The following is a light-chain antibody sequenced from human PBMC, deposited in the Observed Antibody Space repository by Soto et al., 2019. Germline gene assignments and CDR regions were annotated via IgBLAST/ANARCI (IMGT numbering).Light chain of an antibody. V-gene: IGKV3-11*01. CDR2: DAS. CDR3: QQRSNWPPYT. Sequence: EIVLTQSPATLSLSPGERATLSCRASQSVSSYLACYQQKPGQAPRLLIYDASNRATGIPARFSSSGSGTDFTLTISSLEPEDFAVYYCQQRSNWPPYTFGQGTKLEIK. CDR1: QSVSSY. J-gene: IGKJ2*01.